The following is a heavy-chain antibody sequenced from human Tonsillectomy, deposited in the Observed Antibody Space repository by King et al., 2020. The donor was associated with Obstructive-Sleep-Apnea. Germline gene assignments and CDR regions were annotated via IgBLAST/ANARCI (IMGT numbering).Heavy chain of an antibody. CDR3: ARGSGDYGDYPLADAFDI. J-gene: IGHJ3*02. D-gene: IGHD4-17*01. CDR1: GFTFSSYS. V-gene: IGHV3-48*04. Sequence: VQLVESGGGLVQPGGSLRLSCAASGFTFSSYSMNWVRQAPGKGLEWVSYISSSSSTIYYADSVKGRFTISRDNAKNSLYLQMNSLRAEDTAVYYCARGSGDYGDYPLADAFDIWGQGTMVTVSS. CDR2: ISSSSSTI.